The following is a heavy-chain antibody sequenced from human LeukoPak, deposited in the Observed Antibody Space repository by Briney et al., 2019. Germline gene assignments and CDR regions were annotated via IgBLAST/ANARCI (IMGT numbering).Heavy chain of an antibody. J-gene: IGHJ4*02. CDR2: INPNSGGT. V-gene: IGHV1-2*02. CDR1: GYTFIGYY. D-gene: IGHD3-10*01. CDR3: ARDGSWFGELLWMQQIDY. Sequence: GASVKVSCKASGYTFIGYYMHWGRQAPGQGLEWMGWINPNSGGTKYAQKFQGRVTMTRDTSISTAYMELSRLRSDSTAVYYCARDGSWFGELLWMQQIDYWGQGTLVTVSS.